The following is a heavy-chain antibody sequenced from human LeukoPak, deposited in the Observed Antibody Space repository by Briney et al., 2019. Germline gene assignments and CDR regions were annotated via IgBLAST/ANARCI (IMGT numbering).Heavy chain of an antibody. Sequence: GGSLRLSCAASGFTFSSYWMSWVRQAPGKGLEWVANIKQDGSEKYYVDSVKGRFTISRDNAKNSLYLQMNSLRAEDTAVYYCARDIYYDSSGFIYWGQGTLVTVSS. CDR2: IKQDGSEK. V-gene: IGHV3-7*01. J-gene: IGHJ4*02. D-gene: IGHD3-22*01. CDR3: ARDIYYDSSGFIY. CDR1: GFTFSSYW.